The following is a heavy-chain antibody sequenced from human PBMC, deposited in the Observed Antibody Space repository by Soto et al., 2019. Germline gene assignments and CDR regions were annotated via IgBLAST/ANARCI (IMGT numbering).Heavy chain of an antibody. CDR3: ERAGYCDGPICYSHYYYYVDV. V-gene: IGHV3-7*01. J-gene: IGHJ6*03. Sequence: EVQLVESGGGLVQPGGSLRLSCAASGFTFSSYWMTWVRQAPGKGLEWVASIKHEGIVKYCVDSVKGRFTISRDNAKNSLYLQLNSLRPEDTAVYYCERAGYCDGPICYSHYYYYVDVLGKGTTVTVSS. CDR2: IKHEGIVK. CDR1: GFTFSSYW. D-gene: IGHD2-15*01.